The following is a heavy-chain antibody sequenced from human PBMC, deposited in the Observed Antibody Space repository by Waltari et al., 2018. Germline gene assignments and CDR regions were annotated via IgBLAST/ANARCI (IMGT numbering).Heavy chain of an antibody. CDR1: GFTFSSYA. CDR2: IKQDGSEK. D-gene: IGHD3-16*01. CDR3: ARDYGPFDY. J-gene: IGHJ4*02. Sequence: EVQLLESGGGLVQPGGSLRLSCAASGFTFSSYAMSWVRQAPGKGLEWVANIKQDGSEKYYVDSVKGRFTISRDNAKNSLYLQMNSLRAEDTAVYYCARDYGPFDYWGQGTLVTVSS. V-gene: IGHV3-7*01.